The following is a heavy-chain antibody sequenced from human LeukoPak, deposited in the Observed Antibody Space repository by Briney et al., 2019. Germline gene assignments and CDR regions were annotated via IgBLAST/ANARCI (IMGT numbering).Heavy chain of an antibody. Sequence: SETLSLTCTVSGGSISSYYWSWIRQPPGKGLEWIGNIYYSGSTNYNPSLKSRVTISVDTSKNQFSLKLSSVTAADTAVYYCARQRAGYGSGSSFDYWGQGTLVTVSS. D-gene: IGHD3-10*01. J-gene: IGHJ4*02. CDR3: ARQRAGYGSGSSFDY. CDR1: GGSISSYY. V-gene: IGHV4-59*08. CDR2: IYYSGST.